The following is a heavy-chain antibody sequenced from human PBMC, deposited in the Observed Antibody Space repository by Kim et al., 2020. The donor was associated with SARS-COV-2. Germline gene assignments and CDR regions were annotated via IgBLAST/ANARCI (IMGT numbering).Heavy chain of an antibody. Sequence: GGSLRLSCAGSGFIFSSYSMHWVRQAPGKGLEWISYISSISNTIYYADSVKGRFTISRDNAKSSLYLQMNSLSDEDTAVYYCASDILTAYDYGMDVWGQGTTVTVSS. CDR2: ISSISNTI. CDR3: ASDILTAYDYGMDV. CDR1: GFIFSSYS. J-gene: IGHJ6*02. V-gene: IGHV3-48*02. D-gene: IGHD3-9*01.